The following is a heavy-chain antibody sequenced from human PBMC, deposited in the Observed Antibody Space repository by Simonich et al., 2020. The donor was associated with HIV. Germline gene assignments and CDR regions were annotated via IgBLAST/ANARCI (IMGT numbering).Heavy chain of an antibody. D-gene: IGHD1-26*01. J-gene: IGHJ4*02. Sequence: QVQLVQSGAEVKKPGASVKVSCKASGYTYINYGINWVRQAPGQGLEWMGRSTVYNGNTDAAQKFRCRLTLTTDTSTTTAYMELRSLRSDDTAVYYCARDLPIGSYFDYWGQGTLVTVSS. CDR1: GYTYINYG. V-gene: IGHV1-18*01. CDR3: ARDLPIGSYFDY. CDR2: STVYNGNT.